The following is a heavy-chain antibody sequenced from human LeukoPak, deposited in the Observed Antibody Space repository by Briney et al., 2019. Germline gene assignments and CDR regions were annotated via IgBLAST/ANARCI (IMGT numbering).Heavy chain of an antibody. J-gene: IGHJ4*02. CDR3: AMQTELVVTATRSLDY. CDR1: GYTFTSYY. Sequence: ASVKVSCEASGYTFTSYYMHWVRQAPGQGLEWMGIINPSGGSTSYAQKFQGRVTMTRDMSTSTVYMELSSLRSEDTAVYYCAMQTELVVTATRSLDYWGQGTLVTVSS. D-gene: IGHD2-21*02. V-gene: IGHV1-46*01. CDR2: INPSGGST.